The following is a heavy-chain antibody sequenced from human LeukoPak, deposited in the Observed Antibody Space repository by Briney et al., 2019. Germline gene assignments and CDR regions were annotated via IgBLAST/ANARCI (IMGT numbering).Heavy chain of an antibody. Sequence: SETLSLTCSVSGGSISDGSYYWTWIRQPAGKGLEWIGRMYISGSTNYNPSLKSRVTISVDTSKNQFSLKLSSVTAADTAVYYCARARKSMGYYMDVWGKGTTVTVSS. D-gene: IGHD2/OR15-2a*01. V-gene: IGHV4-61*02. CDR2: MYISGST. CDR1: GGSISDGSYY. J-gene: IGHJ6*03. CDR3: ARARKSMGYYMDV.